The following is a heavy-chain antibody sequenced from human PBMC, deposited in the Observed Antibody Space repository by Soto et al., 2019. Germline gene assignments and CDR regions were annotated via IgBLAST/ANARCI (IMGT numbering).Heavy chain of an antibody. CDR3: ARGRRPSIYSGLAV. CDR1: GFTFSDYA. Sequence: LRLSCAASGFTFSDYAMSWVRQAPGKGLEWVSAIDGSSATTNYADSVKGRFTISRDNSKNTLFLHMSGLRAEDTAVYYCARGRRPSIYSGLAVWGQGTTVTVSS. D-gene: IGHD2-15*01. V-gene: IGHV3-23*01. CDR2: IDGSSATT. J-gene: IGHJ6*02.